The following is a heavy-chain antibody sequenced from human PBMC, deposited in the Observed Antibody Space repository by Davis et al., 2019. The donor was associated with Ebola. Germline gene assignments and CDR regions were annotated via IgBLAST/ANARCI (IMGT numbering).Heavy chain of an antibody. CDR2: IYPDDSDV. CDR3: ARVMRDGTMDV. D-gene: IGHD5-24*01. CDR1: EYDFANFW. Sequence: GESLKISCEGSEYDFANFWIGWVRQTAGKGLEWMGIIYPDDSDVTYSPTFQGHVTVSADKSIRTAYLQWSSLRASDTAIYYCARVMRDGTMDVWGQGTTVTVSS. J-gene: IGHJ6*01. V-gene: IGHV5-51*01.